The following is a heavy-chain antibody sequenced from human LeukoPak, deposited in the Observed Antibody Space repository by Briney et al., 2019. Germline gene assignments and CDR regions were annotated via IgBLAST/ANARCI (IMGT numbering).Heavy chain of an antibody. D-gene: IGHD3-10*01. V-gene: IGHV1-69*05. CDR3: ARADRDYGSGGYYKDY. CDR1: GGTFSSYA. J-gene: IGHJ4*02. Sequence: SVKVSCKASGGTFSSYAISWVRQAPGQGLEWMGRIIPIFGTANYAQKFQGRVTITTDESTSTAYMELSSLRSEDTAVYYCARADRDYGSGGYYKDYWGQGTLVTVSS. CDR2: IIPIFGTA.